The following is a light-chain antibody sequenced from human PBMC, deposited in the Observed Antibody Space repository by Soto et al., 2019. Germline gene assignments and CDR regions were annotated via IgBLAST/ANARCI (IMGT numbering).Light chain of an antibody. V-gene: IGKV1-39*01. CDR1: QSISSY. Sequence: IQLTQSPYSLSASVGDRVTITCRTSQSISSYLNWYQQKPGKAPKRLIYAASSLQSGVPSRFSGSGSGTDFTLTISSLQPEDFATYYCQQSYSTPFTFGPGTKVDIK. CDR2: AAS. CDR3: QQSYSTPFT. J-gene: IGKJ3*01.